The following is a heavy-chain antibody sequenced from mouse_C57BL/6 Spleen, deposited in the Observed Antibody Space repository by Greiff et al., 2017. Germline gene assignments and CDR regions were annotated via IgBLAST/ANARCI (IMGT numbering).Heavy chain of an antibody. CDR2: IYPGDGDT. CDR3: ASSYYYGSSYRDY. J-gene: IGHJ2*01. D-gene: IGHD1-1*01. CDR1: GYAFSSSW. V-gene: IGHV1-82*01. Sequence: VQVVESGAELVRPGASVKMSCKASGYAFSSSWMNWVKQRPGKGLEWIGRIYPGDGDTNYKGKFKGKATLTADKSSSTAYMQLSSLTSEDSAVYFCASSYYYGSSYRDYWGQGTTLTVSS.